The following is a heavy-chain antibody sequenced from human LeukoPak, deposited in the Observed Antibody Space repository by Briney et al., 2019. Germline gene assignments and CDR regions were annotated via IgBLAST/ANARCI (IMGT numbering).Heavy chain of an antibody. CDR1: GFTFSSYSMN. CDR2: IYYSGST. J-gene: IGHJ5*02. V-gene: IGHV4-59*08. Sequence: GSLRLSCAASGFTFSSYSMNWVRQPPGKGLEWIGNIYYSGSTYYNPSLKSRVTISVDTSNNQFSLKLSSVTAADTAVYYCARLQGFGPKGAGWFDPWGQGTLVTVSS. CDR3: ARLQGFGPKGAGWFDP. D-gene: IGHD3-10*01.